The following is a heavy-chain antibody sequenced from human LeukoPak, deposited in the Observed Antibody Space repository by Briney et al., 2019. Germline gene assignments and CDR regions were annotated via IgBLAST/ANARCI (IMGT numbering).Heavy chain of an antibody. Sequence: GKSLRLSCAASGFTFSSYTMHWVRQAPGKGLEWVAVISYDGSSKYYADSVKGRFTISRDRSNSTLDLQMNSLRAEDTAVYYCAKPGGPAAMFLGYFDYWGQGTLVTVSS. D-gene: IGHD2-2*01. V-gene: IGHV3-30*04. CDR3: AKPGGPAAMFLGYFDY. J-gene: IGHJ4*02. CDR2: ISYDGSSK. CDR1: GFTFSSYT.